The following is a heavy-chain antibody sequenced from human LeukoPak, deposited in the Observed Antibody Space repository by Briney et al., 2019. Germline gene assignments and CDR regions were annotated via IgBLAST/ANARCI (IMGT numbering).Heavy chain of an antibody. CDR2: ISYDGSNK. Sequence: GGSLRLSCAASGFTFSSYGMHWVRQAPGKGLEWVAVISYDGSNKYYADSVKGRFTISRDNSKNTLYLQMNSLRAEDTAVYYCARAPRTYYYDSSGYIDYWGQGTLVTVSS. CDR1: GFTFSSYG. D-gene: IGHD3-22*01. CDR3: ARAPRTYYYDSSGYIDY. V-gene: IGHV3-30*03. J-gene: IGHJ4*02.